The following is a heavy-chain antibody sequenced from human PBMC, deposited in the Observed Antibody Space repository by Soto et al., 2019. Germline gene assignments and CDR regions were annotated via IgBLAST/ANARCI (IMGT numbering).Heavy chain of an antibody. V-gene: IGHV4-34*01. CDR3: VRGPFDRGYSGYIDY. J-gene: IGHJ4*02. D-gene: IGHD5-12*01. CDR1: GGSFSGYY. CDR2: INHSGST. Sequence: SETLSLTCAVYGGSFSGYYWSWIRQPPGKGLEWIGEINHSGSTNYNPSLKSRVTISVDTSKNQFSLKLSSVTAADTAVYYCVRGPFDRGYSGYIDYWGQGTLVTVSS.